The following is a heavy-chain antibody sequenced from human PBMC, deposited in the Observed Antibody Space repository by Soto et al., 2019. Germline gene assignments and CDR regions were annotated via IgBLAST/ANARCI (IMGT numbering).Heavy chain of an antibody. CDR2: IYYSGST. V-gene: IGHV4-59*01. D-gene: IGHD3-3*01. Sequence: SETLSLTCTVSGGSISSYYWSWIRQPPGKGLEWIGYIYYSGSTNYNPSLKRRVTISVDTSKNQFSLKLSSVTAADTAVYYCATEGSGYYDAFDIWGQGTMVTVSS. CDR1: GGSISSYY. J-gene: IGHJ3*02. CDR3: ATEGSGYYDAFDI.